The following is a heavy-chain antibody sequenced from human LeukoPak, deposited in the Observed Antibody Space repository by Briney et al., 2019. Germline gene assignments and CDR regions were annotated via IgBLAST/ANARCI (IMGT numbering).Heavy chain of an antibody. CDR1: GYTFTSYY. J-gene: IGHJ4*02. CDR3: ARIRYGSGSYYNGGYFDY. D-gene: IGHD3-10*01. CDR2: INPSGGST. V-gene: IGHV1-46*01. Sequence: ASVKVSCKASGYTFTSYYMHWVRQAPGQGLEWMGIINPSGGSTSYAQKFQGRVTMTRDTSSSNVYVEVSSLRCDVTAVYYWARIRYGSGSYYNGGYFDYWGGGTLVTVSS.